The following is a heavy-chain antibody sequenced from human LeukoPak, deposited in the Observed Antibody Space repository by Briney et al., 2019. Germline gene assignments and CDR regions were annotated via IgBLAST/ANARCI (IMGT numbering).Heavy chain of an antibody. Sequence: PGGSLRLSCAASGFTFSSYTMNWVRQAPGTGLEWVSSISSRSSYIYYADSVKGRFTISRDNAKNSLYLQMISLRAEDTAVYYCARDDSLTYYYDTSGYYSWGQGTLVTVSS. CDR3: ARDDSLTYYYDTSGYYS. J-gene: IGHJ4*02. CDR1: GFTFSSYT. D-gene: IGHD3-22*01. V-gene: IGHV3-21*01. CDR2: ISSRSSYI.